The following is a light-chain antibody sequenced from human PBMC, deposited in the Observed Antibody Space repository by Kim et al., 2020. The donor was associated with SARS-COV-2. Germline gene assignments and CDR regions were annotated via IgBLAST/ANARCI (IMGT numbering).Light chain of an antibody. J-gene: IGLJ2*01. Sequence: PGRTAGITGRGNKIGSKSVHCCQQKPGQAPVVVTYQDSDRPSGVPGRFSGSNSGNTATLTISRVEAGDEADYYCQVWDSSSDHVVFGGGTQLTVL. CDR2: QDS. CDR3: QVWDSSSDHVV. V-gene: IGLV3-21*04. CDR1: KIGSKS.